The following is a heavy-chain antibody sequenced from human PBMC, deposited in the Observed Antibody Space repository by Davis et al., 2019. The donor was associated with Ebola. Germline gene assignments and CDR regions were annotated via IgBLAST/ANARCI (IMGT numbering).Heavy chain of an antibody. CDR1: GYSFTSYW. CDR3: ARVEGGTKVDY. J-gene: IGHJ4*02. V-gene: IGHV5-51*01. D-gene: IGHD1-26*01. CDR2: VYPADSDT. Sequence: GESLKISCKGSGYSFTSYWIGWVRQMPGKGLEWVGIVYPADSDTIYRPSFQGQVTISADKSTSTAYLQWSSLKASDTAMYYCARVEGGTKVDYWGQGTLVTVSS.